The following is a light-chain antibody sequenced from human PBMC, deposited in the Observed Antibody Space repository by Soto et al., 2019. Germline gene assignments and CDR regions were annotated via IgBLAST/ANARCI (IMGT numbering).Light chain of an antibody. CDR2: AAS. CDR1: QSVSSN. CDR3: QQYNKWPPYT. V-gene: IGKV3-15*01. J-gene: IGKJ2*01. Sequence: EIVMTQYPATVSVSPGERATLSCRASQSVSSNLAWYQQKPGQAPRLLIYAASTRATGIPARFSGSGSGTEFTLTISSLQSEDFAVYYCQQYNKWPPYTFGQGTKLEIK.